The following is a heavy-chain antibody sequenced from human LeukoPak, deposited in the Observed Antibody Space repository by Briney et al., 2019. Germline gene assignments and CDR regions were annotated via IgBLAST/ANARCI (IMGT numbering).Heavy chain of an antibody. CDR1: GFTFSDYY. J-gene: IGHJ4*02. Sequence: GGSLRLSCAASGFTFSDYYMSWIRQAPGKGLEWVSYISSSGSTIYYADSVKGRFTISRDNAKNSLYLQMNSLRAEDTAVYYCAKEVYSSSWSDDYWGQGTLVTVSS. CDR3: AKEVYSSSWSDDY. CDR2: ISSSGSTI. V-gene: IGHV3-11*01. D-gene: IGHD6-6*01.